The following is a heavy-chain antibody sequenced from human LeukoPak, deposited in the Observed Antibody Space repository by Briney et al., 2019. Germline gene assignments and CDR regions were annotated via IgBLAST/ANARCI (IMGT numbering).Heavy chain of an antibody. Sequence: PSETLSLTCAVYGGSFSGYYWSWIRQPPGKGLEWIGEINHSGSTNYNPSLKSRVTISVDTSKNQFSLKLSSVTAADTAVYYCASRLFRYYYYYGMDLWGQGTTVTVPS. CDR2: INHSGST. CDR3: ASRLFRYYYYYGMDL. V-gene: IGHV4-34*01. CDR1: GGSFSGYY. J-gene: IGHJ6*02. D-gene: IGHD3-10*01.